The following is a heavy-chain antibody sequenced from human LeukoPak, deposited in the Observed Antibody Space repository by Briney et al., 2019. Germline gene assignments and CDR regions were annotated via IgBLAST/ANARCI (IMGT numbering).Heavy chain of an antibody. CDR1: GYTFTGYY. V-gene: IGHV1-2*02. Sequence: EASVKVSCKASGYTFTGYYMHWVRQAPGQGPEWMGWINPNSGGTNYAQKFQGRVTMTRDTSISTAYMELSRLRSDDTAVYYCARGVYCTNGVCYPHFDYWGQGTLVTVSS. J-gene: IGHJ4*02. CDR3: ARGVYCTNGVCYPHFDY. CDR2: INPNSGGT. D-gene: IGHD2-8*01.